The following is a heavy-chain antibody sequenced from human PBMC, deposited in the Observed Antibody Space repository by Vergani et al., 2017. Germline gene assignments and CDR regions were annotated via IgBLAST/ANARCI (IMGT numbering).Heavy chain of an antibody. CDR1: GGTFSSYA. V-gene: IGHV1-69*01. D-gene: IGHD5-12*01. CDR3: ARGEGIYXGYDSDYYYYYMDV. CDR2: IIPIFGTA. Sequence: QVQLVQSGAEVKKPGSSVKVSCKASGGTFSSYAISWVRQAPGQGLEWMGGIIPIFGTANYAQKFQGRVTITADESTSTAYMELSSLRSEDTAVYYCARGEGIYXGYDSDYYYYYMDVWGKGTTVTVSS. J-gene: IGHJ6*03.